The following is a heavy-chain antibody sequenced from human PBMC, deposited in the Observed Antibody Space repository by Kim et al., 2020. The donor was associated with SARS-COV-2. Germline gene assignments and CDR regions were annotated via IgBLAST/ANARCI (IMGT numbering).Heavy chain of an antibody. CDR2: INHSGST. Sequence: SETLSLTCAVYGGSFSGYYWSWIRQPPGKGLEWIGEINHSGSTNYNPSLKSRVTISVDTSKNQFSLKLSSVTAADMAVYYCARRPWAGYYFFAPRYGMDVWGQGTTVTVSS. CDR3: ARRPWAGYYFFAPRYGMDV. J-gene: IGHJ6*02. V-gene: IGHV4-34*01. CDR1: GGSFSGYY. D-gene: IGHD3-3*01.